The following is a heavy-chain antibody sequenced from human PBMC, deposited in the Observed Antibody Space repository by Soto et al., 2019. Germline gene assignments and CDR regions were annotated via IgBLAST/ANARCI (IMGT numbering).Heavy chain of an antibody. CDR1: GFTFSNYG. V-gene: IGHV3-33*01. Sequence: QVQLVESGGGVVQPGRSLRLSCAASGFTFSNYGMHWVCQAPGKGLEWVAVIWYDGTNKYYADSVKGRFTISRDNSKNTLYLQMNSLRAEDTAVYYCARDEISAAIPYDYWGQGTLVTVSS. D-gene: IGHD2-2*01. J-gene: IGHJ4*02. CDR3: ARDEISAAIPYDY. CDR2: IWYDGTNK.